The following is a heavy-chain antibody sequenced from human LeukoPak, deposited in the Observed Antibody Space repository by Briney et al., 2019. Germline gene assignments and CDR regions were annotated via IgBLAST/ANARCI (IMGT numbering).Heavy chain of an antibody. D-gene: IGHD5-24*01. J-gene: IGHJ3*02. V-gene: IGHV3-53*01. CDR2: VYSGGST. Sequence: GGSLRLSCAASGFTISRNYMNWVRQAPGKGLEWVSVVYSGGSTFYADSVKGRFTISRDNSKNTLYLQMNSLRAEDTAVYYCAKTGMARGGDIWGQGTMVTVSS. CDR3: AKTGMARGGDI. CDR1: GFTISRNY.